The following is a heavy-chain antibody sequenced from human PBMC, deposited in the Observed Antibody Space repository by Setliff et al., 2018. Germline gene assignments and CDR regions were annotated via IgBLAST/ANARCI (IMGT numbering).Heavy chain of an antibody. CDR3: ARAGIALATPKEYFHYYYMDV. J-gene: IGHJ6*03. CDR2: INSDGSNM. V-gene: IGHV3-74*01. D-gene: IGHD6-19*01. Sequence: GGSLRLSCVASTFTFTNYAVTWVRQAPGKGLEWVSRINSDGSNMIYVGSVKGRFTVSRDNAKNTVYLQMNSLRAEDTGVYFCARAGIALATPKEYFHYYYMDVWGKGTTVTVSS. CDR1: TFTFTNYA.